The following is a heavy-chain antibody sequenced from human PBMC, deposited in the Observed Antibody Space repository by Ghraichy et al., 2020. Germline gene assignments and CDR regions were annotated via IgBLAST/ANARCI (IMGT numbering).Heavy chain of an antibody. CDR2: IYYSGST. V-gene: IGHV4-39*01. Sequence: SETLSLTCTVSGGSISSSSYYWGWIRQPPGKGLEWIGSIYYSGSTYYNPSLKSRVTISVDTSKNQFSLKLSSVTAADTAVYYCARANHAGGYTYYFDYWGQGTLVTVSS. CDR3: ARANHAGGYTYYFDY. CDR1: GGSISSSSYY. J-gene: IGHJ4*02. D-gene: IGHD2-2*02.